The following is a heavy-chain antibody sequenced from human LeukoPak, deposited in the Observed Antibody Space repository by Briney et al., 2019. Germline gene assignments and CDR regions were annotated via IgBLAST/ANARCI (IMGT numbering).Heavy chain of an antibody. J-gene: IGHJ4*02. CDR1: GGTFSSYS. CDR3: ARRSKWGEVF. D-gene: IGHD7-27*01. V-gene: IGHV1-69*13. CDR2: IIPIFGTA. Sequence: GASVKVSCKASGGTFSSYSISWVRQAPGQGLEWMGGIIPIFGTANYAQKFQGRVTITADGSTSTAYMELSSLRSEDTAVYYCARRSKWGEVFWGQGTLVTVSS.